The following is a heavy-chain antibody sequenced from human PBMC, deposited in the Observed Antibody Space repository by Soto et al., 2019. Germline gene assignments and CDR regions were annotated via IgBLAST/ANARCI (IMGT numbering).Heavy chain of an antibody. CDR2: ISHSGTST. J-gene: IGHJ5*02. CDR1: GVTFSNFA. V-gene: IGHV3-23*01. CDR3: ATGSRAHHASEGGNWLDP. D-gene: IGHD3-10*01. Sequence: EVQLLESGGGLVQPGGSLRLSCAVSGVTFSNFAMNWVRQAPGKGLEWVSGISHSGTSTYYADSVKGRFTSSRDNSKNPLYLPMNRLRAADTAVYYYATGSRAHHASEGGNWLDPWGQGPLVTVSS.